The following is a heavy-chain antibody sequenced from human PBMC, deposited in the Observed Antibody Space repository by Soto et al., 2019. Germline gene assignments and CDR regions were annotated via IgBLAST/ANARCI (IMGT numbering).Heavy chain of an antibody. CDR1: GGSVSSGSYY. CDR3: ARTYDSSGVYFDH. V-gene: IGHV4-61*01. D-gene: IGHD3-22*01. CDR2: IYYSGST. J-gene: IGHJ4*02. Sequence: SETLSLTCTVSGGSVSSGSYYWSWIRQPPGKGLEWIGYIYYSGSTNYNPSLKSRVTISVDTSKNQFSLKLSSVTAADTAVYYCARTYDSSGVYFDHWGQGTLVTVSS.